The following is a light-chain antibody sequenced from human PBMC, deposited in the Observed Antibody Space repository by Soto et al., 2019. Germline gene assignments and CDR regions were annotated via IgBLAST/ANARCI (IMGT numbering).Light chain of an antibody. Sequence: DIPMTQSPSTLSASVGARVTITCRASQSISNWLAWYQQKPGKAPKLLIYDASSLESGVPSRFSGSGSGTEFTLTISSLQPDDFATYYCQQYNSYSPYTFGQGTKLEIK. CDR1: QSISNW. V-gene: IGKV1-5*01. J-gene: IGKJ2*01. CDR3: QQYNSYSPYT. CDR2: DAS.